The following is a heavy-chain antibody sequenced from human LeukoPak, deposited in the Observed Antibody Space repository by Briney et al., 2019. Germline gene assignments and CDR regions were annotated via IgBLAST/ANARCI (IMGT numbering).Heavy chain of an antibody. CDR2: ISYDGSNK. D-gene: IGHD4-11*01. J-gene: IGHJ4*02. V-gene: IGHV3-30-3*01. CDR3: ARENPDSFDY. Sequence: PGGSLRLSCAASGFTFSSYAMHWVRQAPGKGLEWVAVISYDGSNKYYADSVKGRFTISRDNSKNTPYLQMNSLRAEDTAVYYCARENPDSFDYWGQGTLVTVSS. CDR1: GFTFSSYA.